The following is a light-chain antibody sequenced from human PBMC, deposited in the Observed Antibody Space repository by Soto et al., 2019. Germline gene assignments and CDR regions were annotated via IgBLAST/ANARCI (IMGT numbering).Light chain of an antibody. CDR1: QTISSW. CDR3: QQYDKWPPT. V-gene: IGKV1-5*03. J-gene: IGKJ4*01. Sequence: DIQMTQSPSTLSGSVGDRVTITCRASQTISSWLAWYQQKPGKAPKLLIYKASTLKSGVPSRFSGSGSGTEFTLTISSLQPDDFAVYCCQQYDKWPPTFGGGTKVEIK. CDR2: KAS.